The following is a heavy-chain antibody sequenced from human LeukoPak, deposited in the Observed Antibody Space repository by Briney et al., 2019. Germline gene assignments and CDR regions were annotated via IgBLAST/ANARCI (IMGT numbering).Heavy chain of an antibody. V-gene: IGHV6-1*01. CDR1: GDSVSSNSAT. CDR3: ARRGPAGSSSSGMDV. Sequence: SQTLSLTCAISGDSVSSNSATWNWNRHSPSGGLVWLGRTYYRSQWYNDYAVSVKSRITINPDTSKNQFSLQLNSVTPEDTAVYYCARRGPAGSSSSGMDVWGQGTTVTVSS. D-gene: IGHD6-6*01. J-gene: IGHJ6*02. CDR2: TYYRSQWYN.